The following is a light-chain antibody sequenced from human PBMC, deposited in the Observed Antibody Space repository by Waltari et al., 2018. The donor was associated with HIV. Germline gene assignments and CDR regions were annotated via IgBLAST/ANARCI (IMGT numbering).Light chain of an antibody. CDR3: CSYAGGPFV. V-gene: IGLV2-23*02. CDR2: DVN. CDR1: PRDSGQYDF. J-gene: IGLJ1*01. Sequence: QSALTHPASVSGSLGQSVTISCSGTPRDSGQYDFVSWYQHHPGQAPHLIIYDVNTRPSGVSLRFSGSKSGNTASLTISGLQAEDEADYYCCSYAGGPFVFGSGT.